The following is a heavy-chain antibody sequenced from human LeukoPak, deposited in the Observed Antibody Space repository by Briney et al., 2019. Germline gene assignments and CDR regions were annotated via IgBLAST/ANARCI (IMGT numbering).Heavy chain of an antibody. J-gene: IGHJ4*02. V-gene: IGHV3-33*03. CDR3: AKDDSSGHFER. D-gene: IGHD3-22*01. CDR2: IWYDGSNK. Sequence: ARSLRLSCAASGFTFSSYGMNWVRQAPGKGLEWVAVIWYDGSNKYYADSVKGRFTISRDNSKNTLYLQMNSLRAEDTAVYYCAKDDSSGHFERWGQGTLVTVSS. CDR1: GFTFSSYG.